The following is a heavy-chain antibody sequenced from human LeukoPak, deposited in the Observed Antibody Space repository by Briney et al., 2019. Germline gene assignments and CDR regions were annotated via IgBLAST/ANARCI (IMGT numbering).Heavy chain of an antibody. V-gene: IGHV4-39*01. J-gene: IGHJ4*02. D-gene: IGHD4-17*01. CDR2: IYYSGST. Sequence: KPSETLSLTCTVSGGSISSSSYYWGWIRQPPGKGLVWIGSIYYSGSTYYNPSLKSRVTISVYTSKNQFSLKLSSVTAADTAVYYCARGLDYGDYVGYWGQGTLVTVSS. CDR3: ARGLDYGDYVGY. CDR1: GGSISSSSYY.